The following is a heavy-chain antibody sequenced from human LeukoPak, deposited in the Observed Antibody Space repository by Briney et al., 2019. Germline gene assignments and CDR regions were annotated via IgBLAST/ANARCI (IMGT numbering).Heavy chain of an antibody. D-gene: IGHD2-15*01. V-gene: IGHV1-18*01. CDR2: ISAYNGNT. Sequence: ASVKVSCKASGYTFTSYGISWVRQAPGQGLEWMGWISAYNGNTNYAQKLQGRVTMTTGTSTSTAYMELRSLRSDDTAVYYCARVTWGRGYCSGGSCYSSFDYWGQGTLVSVSS. J-gene: IGHJ4*02. CDR3: ARVTWGRGYCSGGSCYSSFDY. CDR1: GYTFTSYG.